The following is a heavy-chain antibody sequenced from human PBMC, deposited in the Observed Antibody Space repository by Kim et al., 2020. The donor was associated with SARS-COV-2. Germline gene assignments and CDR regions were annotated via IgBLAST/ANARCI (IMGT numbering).Heavy chain of an antibody. V-gene: IGHV4-34*01. CDR2: INHSGST. D-gene: IGHD3-10*01. Sequence: SETLSLTCAVYGGSFSGYYWSWIRQPPGKGLEWIGEINHSGSTNYNPSLKSRVTISVDTSKNQFSLKLSSVTAADTAVYYCARGGVLLWFGELSYGMDVWGQGTTVTVSS. J-gene: IGHJ6*02. CDR1: GGSFSGYY. CDR3: ARGGVLLWFGELSYGMDV.